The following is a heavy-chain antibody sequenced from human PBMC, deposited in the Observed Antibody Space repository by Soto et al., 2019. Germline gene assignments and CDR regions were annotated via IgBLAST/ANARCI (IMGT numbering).Heavy chain of an antibody. CDR1: GFTFSSYS. V-gene: IGHV3-21*01. D-gene: IGHD2-15*01. J-gene: IGHJ6*03. CDR3: AREDCSGGSCYFNTGYYYYMDV. CDR2: ISSSSSYI. Sequence: GGSLRLSCAASGFTFSSYSMNWVRQAPGKGLEWVSSISSSSSYIYYADSVKGRFTISRDNAKNSLYLQMNSLRAEDTAVYYCAREDCSGGSCYFNTGYYYYMDVWGKGTTVTVSS.